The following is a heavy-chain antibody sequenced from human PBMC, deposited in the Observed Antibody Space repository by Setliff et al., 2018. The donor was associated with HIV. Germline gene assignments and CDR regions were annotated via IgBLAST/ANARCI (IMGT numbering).Heavy chain of an antibody. CDR2: ISGRDSYT. V-gene: IGHV3-11*05. Sequence: GGSLRLSCAASGFTLSDDYMSWIRQAPGKGLEWVSYISGRDSYTNYADSVKGRFTISRDNAKKSLYLQMNSLRAEDTAVYYCAREGTAEYFQHWGQGTLVTVSS. CDR1: GFTLSDDY. CDR3: AREGTAEYFQH. J-gene: IGHJ1*01. D-gene: IGHD1-1*01.